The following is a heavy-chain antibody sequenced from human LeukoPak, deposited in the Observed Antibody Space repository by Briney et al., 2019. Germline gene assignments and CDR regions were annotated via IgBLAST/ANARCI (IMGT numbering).Heavy chain of an antibody. V-gene: IGHV3-21*01. J-gene: IGHJ4*02. CDR3: ASGARYYRSTSCDGGSYFDY. D-gene: IGHD2-2*01. CDR1: GFTFSSYS. CDR2: ISSSSSYI. Sequence: PGGSLRLSCAASGFTFSSYSMNWVRQAPGKGLEWVSSISSSSSYIYYADSVKGRFTISRDNAKNSLYLQMNSLRAEDTAVYSCASGARYYRSTSCDGGSYFDYWGQGTLVTVSS.